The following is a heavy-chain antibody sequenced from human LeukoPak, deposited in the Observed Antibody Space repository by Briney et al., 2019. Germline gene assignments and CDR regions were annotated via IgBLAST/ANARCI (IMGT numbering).Heavy chain of an antibody. CDR2: ISASSDST. Sequence: GGSLRLSCAASGFTFSTYAMSWVRQAPGKGLDWVSGISASSDSTYYADSVKGRFTISRDNSKNTLYLQMNSLGAADTAVYYCAKDRAGYSGARGFDCWGQGTLVTLSS. J-gene: IGHJ4*02. V-gene: IGHV3-23*01. CDR3: AKDRAGYSGARGFDC. D-gene: IGHD5-12*01. CDR1: GFTFSTYA.